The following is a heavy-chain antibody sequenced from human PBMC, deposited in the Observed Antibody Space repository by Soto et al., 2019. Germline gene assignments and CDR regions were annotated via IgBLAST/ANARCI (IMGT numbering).Heavy chain of an antibody. J-gene: IGHJ6*02. CDR1: GDTFRGYS. CDR2: INPIVEIA. V-gene: IGHV1-69*08. Sequence: QVQLVQSGAEVKKPGSSVKVSCKASGDTFRGYSITWVRQAPGQGVEWMGRINPIVEIARYAQKFQGRVTITVDKATTTAHMELTSLRSEDTAVYYCARDRRTNYDYYGMDVWGQGTTVTVSS. CDR3: ARDRRTNYDYYGMDV.